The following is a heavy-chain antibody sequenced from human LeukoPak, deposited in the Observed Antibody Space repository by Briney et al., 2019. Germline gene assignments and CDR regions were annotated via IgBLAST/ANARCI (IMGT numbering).Heavy chain of an antibody. CDR3: ARVMSYYGPPADY. J-gene: IGHJ4*02. D-gene: IGHD3-10*01. Sequence: PGGSLRLSCAASGFTFSSYWMSWVRQAPGKGLEWVANIKQDGSEKYYVDSVKGRFTISRDNAKNSLYLQMNSLRAEDTAVYCRARVMSYYGPPADYWGQGTLVTVSS. V-gene: IGHV3-7*01. CDR2: IKQDGSEK. CDR1: GFTFSSYW.